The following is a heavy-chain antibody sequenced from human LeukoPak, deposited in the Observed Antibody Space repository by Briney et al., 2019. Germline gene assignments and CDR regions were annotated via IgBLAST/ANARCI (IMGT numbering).Heavy chain of an antibody. CDR2: IYPGDSDT. CDR3: AKNAYSSSWIGWFDP. Sequence: GESLKISCKGSGYSFTSYWIGWVRQMPGKGLEWMGIIYPGDSDTRYSPSFQGQVTISADKSISTAYLQWSSLKASDTAMYYCAKNAYSSSWIGWFDPWGQGTQVTVSS. D-gene: IGHD6-13*01. V-gene: IGHV5-51*01. J-gene: IGHJ5*02. CDR1: GYSFTSYW.